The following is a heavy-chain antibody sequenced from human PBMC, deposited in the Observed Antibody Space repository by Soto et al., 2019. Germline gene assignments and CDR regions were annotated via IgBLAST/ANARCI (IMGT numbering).Heavy chain of an antibody. CDR3: ARGSRSRSTVWSGYYQFGAFDI. J-gene: IGHJ3*02. Sequence: QVQLQQWGAGLLKPSETLSLTCAVYGGSFSGYYWSWIRQPPGKGLEWIGEINHSGSTNYNPSLKSRVTISVDASKNQFSLKLSSVTAADTAVYYCARGSRSRSTVWSGYYQFGAFDIWGQGTMVTVSS. V-gene: IGHV4-34*01. D-gene: IGHD3-3*01. CDR2: INHSGST. CDR1: GGSFSGYY.